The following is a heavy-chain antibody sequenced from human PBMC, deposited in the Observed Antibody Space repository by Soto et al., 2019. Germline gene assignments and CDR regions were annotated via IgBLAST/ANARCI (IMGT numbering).Heavy chain of an antibody. CDR2: IYPGESDT. CDR3: ARHRGEYSNSDY. V-gene: IGHV5-51*01. J-gene: IGHJ4*02. D-gene: IGHD3-10*01. Sequence: EVQLVQSGAEVKKPGESLKISCKGSGYSFTSYWIGWVSKMPGKGLEWMGIIYPGESDTSYSPSFQAQVTISADKSISTDYLQWSSLKASDTAMYYCARHRGEYSNSDYWGQRTLVTFSS. CDR1: GYSFTSYW.